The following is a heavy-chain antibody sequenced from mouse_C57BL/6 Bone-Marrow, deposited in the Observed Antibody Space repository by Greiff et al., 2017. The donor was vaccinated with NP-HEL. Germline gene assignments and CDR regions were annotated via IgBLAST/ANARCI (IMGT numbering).Heavy chain of an antibody. J-gene: IGHJ1*03. V-gene: IGHV14-4*01. CDR3: TNLWEYFDV. Sequence: VQLKESGAELVRPGASVQLSCTASGFNIKDDYMHWVKQRPEQGLAWIGWIDPENGDTAYASKFQGKATITADTSSNTAYLQLSSLTSEDTADYYCTNLWEYFDVWGTGTTVTVSS. CDR2: IDPENGDT. CDR1: GFNIKDDY. D-gene: IGHD1-1*02.